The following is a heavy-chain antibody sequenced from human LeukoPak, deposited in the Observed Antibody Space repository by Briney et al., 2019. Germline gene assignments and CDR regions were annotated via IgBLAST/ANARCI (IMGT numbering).Heavy chain of an antibody. J-gene: IGHJ3*02. CDR2: IPYDGSNK. V-gene: IGHV3-30-3*01. CDR1: GFTFSSYA. D-gene: IGHD3-10*01. CDR3: ARASSRGAFDI. Sequence: QTGGSLRLSCAASGFTFSSYAMHWVRQAPGKGLEWVAVIPYDGSNKYYADSVKGRFTISRDNSKNTLYLQMNSLRAEDTAVYYCARASSRGAFDIWGQGTMVTVSS.